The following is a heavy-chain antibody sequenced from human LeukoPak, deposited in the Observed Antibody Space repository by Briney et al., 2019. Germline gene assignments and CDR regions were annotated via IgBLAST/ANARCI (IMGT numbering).Heavy chain of an antibody. V-gene: IGHV1-3*04. Sequence: GASVKVSCKASGYTFISNAIHWVRQAPGQRLEWMGWIHSGSGNTKYSQKFQGRVTITRDTSATTAYMELSSLKSEDTAVYYCAKREVRHFDYWGQGTLVTVSS. CDR2: IHSGSGNT. D-gene: IGHD3-10*01. CDR1: GYTFISNA. CDR3: AKREVRHFDY. J-gene: IGHJ4*02.